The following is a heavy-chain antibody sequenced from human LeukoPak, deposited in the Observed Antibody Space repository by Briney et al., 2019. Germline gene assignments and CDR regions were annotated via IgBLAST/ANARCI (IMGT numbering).Heavy chain of an antibody. CDR2: IYYSGST. V-gene: IGHV4-59*12. CDR1: GGSISSYY. CDR3: ARRGLDYGDYRGAFDI. Sequence: SETLSLTCTVSGGSISSYYWSWIRQPPGKGLEWIGYIYYSGSTYYNPSLKSRVTISVDTSKNQFSLKLSSVTAADTAVYYCARRGLDYGDYRGAFDIWGQGTMVTVSS. D-gene: IGHD4-17*01. J-gene: IGHJ3*02.